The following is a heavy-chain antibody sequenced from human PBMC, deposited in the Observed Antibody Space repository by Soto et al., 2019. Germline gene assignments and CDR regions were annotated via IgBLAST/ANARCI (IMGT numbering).Heavy chain of an antibody. CDR1: GGVFRNYA. D-gene: IGHD3-9*01. CDR2: IVPVFGTP. CDR3: ARGYPYLSTGDYFDN. J-gene: IGHJ4*02. V-gene: IGHV1-69*01. Sequence: SVKVSCKASGGVFRNYALTWVRQDPGQGLEWVGGIVPVFGTPNYAPKFQGRVTVTADESTRTGYMELTSLTSEDTAIYYCARGYPYLSTGDYFDNWAQGTL.